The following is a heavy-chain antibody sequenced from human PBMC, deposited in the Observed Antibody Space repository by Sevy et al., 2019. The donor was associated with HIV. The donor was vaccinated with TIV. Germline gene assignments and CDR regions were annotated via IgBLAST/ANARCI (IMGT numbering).Heavy chain of an antibody. CDR3: ASDRCSSTSCRRGWFDP. CDR2: IYYSGST. V-gene: IGHV4-59*01. Sequence: SETLSLTCTVSGGSISSYYWSWIRQPPGKGLEWIGYIYYSGSTNYNPTLKGQVTISVDTSKNQFSLKLSSVTAADTAVYYCASDRCSSTSCRRGWFDPWGQGTLVTVSS. D-gene: IGHD2-2*01. J-gene: IGHJ5*02. CDR1: GGSISSYY.